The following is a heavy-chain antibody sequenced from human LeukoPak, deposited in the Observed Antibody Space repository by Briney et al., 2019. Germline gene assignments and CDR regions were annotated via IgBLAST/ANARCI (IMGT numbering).Heavy chain of an antibody. V-gene: IGHV4-39*01. J-gene: IGHJ4*02. CDR3: ARHGAGVHGPVDY. CDR2: IYKSGST. D-gene: IGHD6-19*01. CDR1: GGSISSSSYY. Sequence: SETLSLTCTVSGGSISSSSYYWGWIRQPPGKGLEWIGSIYKSGSTCYNPSLKSRVTIFVDTSKNQFYLNLNSVTAADTAVYYCARHGAGVHGPVDYWGQGALVTVSS.